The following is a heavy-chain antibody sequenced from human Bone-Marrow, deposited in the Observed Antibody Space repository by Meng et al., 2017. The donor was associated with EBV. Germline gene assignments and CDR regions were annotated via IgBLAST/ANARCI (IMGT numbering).Heavy chain of an antibody. D-gene: IGHD1-1*01. CDR2: VYHSGMT. V-gene: IGHV4-4*02. CDR3: ARDSLETGTLNFDY. J-gene: IGHJ4*02. Sequence: QVLLQESGPGLVKRSGTLSLTCAVSGSSINSINWGGWVRQPPGKGLEWIGGVYHSGMTDYNPSLKSRVTISVDNSKNHFSLRLSSVTAADTAVYYCARDSLETGTLNFDYWGQGTLVTVSS. CDR1: GSSINSINW.